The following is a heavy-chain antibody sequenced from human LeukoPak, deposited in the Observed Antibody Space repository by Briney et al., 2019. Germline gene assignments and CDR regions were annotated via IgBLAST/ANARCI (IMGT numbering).Heavy chain of an antibody. Sequence: SVKVSCKASGGIFSKYGISWVRQAPGQGLEWMGGIIPTFDIANYAQKFQGRVTISADKSTSTDYMELSSLRSEDTAMYYCARGGVGATTYVWFDPWGQGTLVTVSS. CDR2: IIPTFDIA. CDR1: GGIFSKYG. CDR3: ARGGVGATTYVWFDP. J-gene: IGHJ5*02. V-gene: IGHV1-69*10. D-gene: IGHD1-26*01.